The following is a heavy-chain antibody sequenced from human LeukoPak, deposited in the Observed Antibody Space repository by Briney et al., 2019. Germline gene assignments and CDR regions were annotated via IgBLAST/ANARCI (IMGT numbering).Heavy chain of an antibody. V-gene: IGHV1-18*01. CDR3: ARVRGSYSFYYCYMDV. CDR1: GYTFTSYG. CDR2: ISAYNGNT. J-gene: IGHJ6*03. D-gene: IGHD1-26*01. Sequence: RASVKVSCKASGYTFTSYGISWVRQAPGQGLEWMGWISAYNGNTNYAQKLQGRVTMTTDTSTSTAYMELRSLRSDDTAVYYCARVRGSYSFYYCYMDVWGKGTTVTVSS.